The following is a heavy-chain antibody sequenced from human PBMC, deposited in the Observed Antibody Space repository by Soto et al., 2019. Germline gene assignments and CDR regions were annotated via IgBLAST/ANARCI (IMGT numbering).Heavy chain of an antibody. CDR2: INAGNGNT. CDR3: ARGGFDWLPYYYYGMDV. J-gene: IGHJ6*02. CDR1: GYTFTSYA. D-gene: IGHD3-9*01. V-gene: IGHV1-3*01. Sequence: QVQLVQSGAEVKKPGASVKVSCKASGYTFTSYAMHWVRQAPGQRLEWMGWINAGNGNTKYSQKFQGRVTITRDTSASTAYMELSSLRSEDTAVYYCARGGFDWLPYYYYGMDVWGQGTTVTVSS.